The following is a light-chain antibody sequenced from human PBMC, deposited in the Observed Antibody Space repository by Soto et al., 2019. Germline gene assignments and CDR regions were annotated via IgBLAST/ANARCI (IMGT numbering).Light chain of an antibody. V-gene: IGLV1-47*01. CDR1: SSNIGSNY. Sequence: QSVLTQPPSASGTPGQRVTISCSGSSSNIGSNYVFWYQQLPGTAPKPLIYRNNQRPSGVPDRSSGSKSGTSASLAISGLRSEDEADYYCAAWDDSLSGPVFGGGTKLTVL. CDR3: AAWDDSLSGPV. CDR2: RNN. J-gene: IGLJ2*01.